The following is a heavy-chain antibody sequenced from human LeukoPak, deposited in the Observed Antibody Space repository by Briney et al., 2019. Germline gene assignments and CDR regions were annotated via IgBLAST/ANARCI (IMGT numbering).Heavy chain of an antibody. J-gene: IGHJ4*02. CDR2: ISSSSSYI. D-gene: IGHD3-22*01. CDR1: GFTFSSYS. Sequence: GGSLRLSCAASGFTFSSYSMNWVRQAPGKGLEWVSSISSSSSYIYYADSVKGRFTISRDNAKNSLYLQMNSLRAEDTAVYYCARDYDSSGYCHYWGQGNMVTVSS. V-gene: IGHV3-21*01. CDR3: ARDYDSSGYCHY.